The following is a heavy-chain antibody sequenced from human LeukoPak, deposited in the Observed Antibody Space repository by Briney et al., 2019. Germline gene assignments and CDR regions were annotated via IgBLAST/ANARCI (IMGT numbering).Heavy chain of an antibody. Sequence: VASVKVSCKASGYTFTSYGISWVRQAPGQGLEWMGWISAYNGNTNYAQKLQGRVTMTTDTSTSTAYMELRSLRSDDTAVYYCARDPSIFGGPGNFDVWGQGTMITVSS. CDR1: GYTFTSYG. D-gene: IGHD3-3*02. J-gene: IGHJ3*01. V-gene: IGHV1-18*01. CDR2: ISAYNGNT. CDR3: ARDPSIFGGPGNFDV.